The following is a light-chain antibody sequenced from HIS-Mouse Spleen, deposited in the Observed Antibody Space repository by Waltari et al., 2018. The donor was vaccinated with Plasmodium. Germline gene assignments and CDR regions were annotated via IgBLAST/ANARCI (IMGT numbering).Light chain of an antibody. CDR2: DVS. V-gene: IGLV2-11*01. CDR1: SSDVGGYNY. Sequence: QSALTQPRSVSGSPGQSVTISCTGTSSDVGGYNYVSWYQPHPGKAPKLMIYDVSKRPAGVPDRCPGSKSGNTASLTISGLQAEDEADYYCCSYAGSYTWVFGGGTKLTVL. CDR3: CSYAGSYTWV. J-gene: IGLJ2*01.